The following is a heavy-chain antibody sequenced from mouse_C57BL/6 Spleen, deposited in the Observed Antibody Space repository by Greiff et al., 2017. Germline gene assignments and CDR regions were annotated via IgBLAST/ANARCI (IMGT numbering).Heavy chain of an antibody. Sequence: EVMLVESGGGLVKPGGSLKLSCAASGFTFSSYTMSWVRQTPEKRLEWVATISGGGGNTYYPDSVKGRFTISRDNAKNTLYLQMSRLRSEDTALYYCARRVTGLYWYFDVWGTGTTVTVSS. CDR2: ISGGGGNT. V-gene: IGHV5-9*01. CDR3: ARRVTGLYWYFDV. J-gene: IGHJ1*03. CDR1: GFTFSSYT. D-gene: IGHD4-1*01.